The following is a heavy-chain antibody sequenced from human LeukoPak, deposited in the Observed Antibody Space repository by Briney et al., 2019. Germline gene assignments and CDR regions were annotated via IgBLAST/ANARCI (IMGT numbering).Heavy chain of an antibody. Sequence: GGSLRLSCAAFGFTLRSDAMTCVRQAPGKGLEWVSSIRGPGTGTHYADSVKGRFSISRDDSKNTVYLQMNSLRAEDTAIYYCAKCTTYTTGWCNWLDPWGQGTLVTVSS. J-gene: IGHJ5*02. CDR2: IRGPGTGT. D-gene: IGHD2/OR15-2a*01. V-gene: IGHV3-23*01. CDR1: GFTLRSDA. CDR3: AKCTTYTTGWCNWLDP.